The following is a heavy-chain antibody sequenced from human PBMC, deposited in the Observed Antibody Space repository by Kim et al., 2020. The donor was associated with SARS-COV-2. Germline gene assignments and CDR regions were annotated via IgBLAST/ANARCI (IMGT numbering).Heavy chain of an antibody. CDR1: GGSISSGSYY. CDR3: AKGGRGYDMLTGDSGNLDY. V-gene: IGHV4-61*01. Sequence: SETLSLTCTVSGGSISSGSYYWSLIRPPPGKGLEMMGYIHYSGSTNYNPPLKSRVTISVDTTKNQFSLKLSFVTAADTAVYYCAKGGRGYDMLTGDSGNLDYWGQGTLVTVSS. CDR2: IHYSGST. J-gene: IGHJ4*02. D-gene: IGHD3-9*01.